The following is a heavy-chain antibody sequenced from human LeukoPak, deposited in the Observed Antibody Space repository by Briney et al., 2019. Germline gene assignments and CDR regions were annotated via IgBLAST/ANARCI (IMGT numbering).Heavy chain of an antibody. Sequence: GGSLRLSCAASGFTFSSYAMHWVRQAPGKGLEWVAVISYDGSNKYYADSVMGRFTISRDNSKNTLYLQMNSLRAEDTAVYYCARVSYSSGWESFGAFDIWGQGTMVTVSS. V-gene: IGHV3-30*04. D-gene: IGHD6-19*01. CDR2: ISYDGSNK. CDR1: GFTFSSYA. CDR3: ARVSYSSGWESFGAFDI. J-gene: IGHJ3*02.